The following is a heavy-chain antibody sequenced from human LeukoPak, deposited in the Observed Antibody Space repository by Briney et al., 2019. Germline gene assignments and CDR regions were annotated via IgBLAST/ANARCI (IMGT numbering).Heavy chain of an antibody. CDR3: ARHVTISGPYDASDI. D-gene: IGHD5-24*01. J-gene: IGHJ3*02. CDR2: IYYSGGT. Sequence: SETLSLTCTVSGDSISSYYWSWIRHPPGKGLEWIGYIYYSGGTDYNPPLKSRVTISVDTSKNQSSLKLRSVTAADTAVYYCARHVTISGPYDASDIWGQGTMVTVSP. V-gene: IGHV4-59*08. CDR1: GDSISSYY.